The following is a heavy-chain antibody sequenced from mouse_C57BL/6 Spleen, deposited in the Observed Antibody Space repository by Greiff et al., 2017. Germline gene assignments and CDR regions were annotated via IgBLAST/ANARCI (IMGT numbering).Heavy chain of an antibody. Sequence: QVQLQQPGAELVMPGASVKLSCKASGYTFTSYWMHWVKQRPGQGLEWIGMIHPNSGSTNYNEKFKSKATLTVDKSSSTAYMQLSSLTSEDSAVYYCARERDSNWFAYWGQGTLVTVSA. V-gene: IGHV1-64*01. CDR1: GYTFTSYW. CDR3: ARERDSNWFAY. CDR2: IHPNSGST. J-gene: IGHJ3*01. D-gene: IGHD2-5*01.